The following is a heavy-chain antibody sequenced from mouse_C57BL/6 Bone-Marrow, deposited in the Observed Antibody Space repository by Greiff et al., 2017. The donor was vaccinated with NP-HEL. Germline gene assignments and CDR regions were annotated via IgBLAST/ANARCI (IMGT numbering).Heavy chain of an antibody. V-gene: IGHV1-82*01. J-gene: IGHJ3*01. CDR1: GYAFSSSW. CDR2: IYPGDGDT. Sequence: QVQLQQSGPELVKPGASGLISCKASGYAFSSSWMNWVKQRPGKGLEWIGRIYPGDGDTNYNGKFKGKATLTADKSSSTAYMQLSSLTSEDSAVSLCARSTWDLCRFAAWGQGTLVTVSA. D-gene: IGHD4-1*01. CDR3: ARSTWDLCRFAA.